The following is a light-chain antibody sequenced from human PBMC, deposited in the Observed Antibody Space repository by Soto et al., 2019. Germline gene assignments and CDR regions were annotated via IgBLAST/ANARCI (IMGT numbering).Light chain of an antibody. CDR2: EGS. CDR1: SSDVGSYNL. Sequence: QYALTQPASVSGSPGQSITISCTGTSSDVGSYNLVSWYQQHPGKAPKLMIYEGSKRPSGVSNRFSGSKSGNTASLTISGLQAEDEADYYCCSYAGSSTVVFGGGTKRTVL. J-gene: IGLJ2*01. CDR3: CSYAGSSTVV. V-gene: IGLV2-23*01.